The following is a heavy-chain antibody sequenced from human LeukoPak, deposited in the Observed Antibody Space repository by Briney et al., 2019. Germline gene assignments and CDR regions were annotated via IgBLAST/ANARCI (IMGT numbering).Heavy chain of an antibody. Sequence: PSETLSLTCTVSGGSISSYYWSWIRQPPGKGLEWIGYIYYSGSTNYNPSLKSRVTISVDTSKNQFSLKLSSVTAADTAVYYCAREGSSWFYGMDVWGQGTLVTVSS. CDR1: GGSISSYY. D-gene: IGHD6-13*01. CDR3: AREGSSWFYGMDV. J-gene: IGHJ6*02. CDR2: IYYSGST. V-gene: IGHV4-59*01.